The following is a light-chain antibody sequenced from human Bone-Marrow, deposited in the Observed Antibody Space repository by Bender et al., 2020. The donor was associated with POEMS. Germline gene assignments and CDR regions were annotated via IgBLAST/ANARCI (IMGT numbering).Light chain of an antibody. CDR2: SSH. Sequence: QSVLTQPPSASGTPGQRVTISCSGVSSNIGAHAVNWYQHLPGTAPKLCIYSSHRRPSEVPDRFSGSRSGTSASLAISGLQTEGEADYYCAVWEGHLNGLVFGRGAQLAVL. CDR1: SSNIGAHA. CDR3: AVWEGHLNGLV. J-gene: IGLJ7*01. V-gene: IGLV1-44*01.